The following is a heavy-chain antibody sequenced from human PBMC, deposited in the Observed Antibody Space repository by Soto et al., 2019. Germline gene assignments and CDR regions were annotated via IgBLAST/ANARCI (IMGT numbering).Heavy chain of an antibody. CDR1: GFTFISYG. D-gene: IGHD6-13*01. CDR2: ISYDGSNK. J-gene: IGHJ4*02. Sequence: PGGSLRLSCAASGFTFISYGMHWVRQAPGKGLEWVAVISYDGSNKYYADSVKGRFTISRDNSKNTLYLQMNSLRAEDTAVYYCAKDLVNSEMFDYWGQGTLVTVSS. CDR3: AKDLVNSEMFDY. V-gene: IGHV3-30*18.